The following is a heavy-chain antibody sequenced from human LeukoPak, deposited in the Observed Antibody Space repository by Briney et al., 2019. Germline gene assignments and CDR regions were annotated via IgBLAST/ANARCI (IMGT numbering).Heavy chain of an antibody. V-gene: IGHV4-59*08. Sequence: SETLSLTCTVSGGSISRYYWSWIRQPPGKGLEWIGYIYYSGGTNYSPSLKSRVTISVDTSKNQFSLKLSSVTAADTAVYYCARHIQAPAAPMDVWGKGTTVTVSS. D-gene: IGHD2-2*01. J-gene: IGHJ6*03. CDR3: ARHIQAPAAPMDV. CDR1: GGSISRYY. CDR2: IYYSGGT.